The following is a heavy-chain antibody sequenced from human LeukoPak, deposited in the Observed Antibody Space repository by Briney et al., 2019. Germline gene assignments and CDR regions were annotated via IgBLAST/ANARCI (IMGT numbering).Heavy chain of an antibody. CDR1: GFTFSNAW. CDR3: TTRPPTNYGDYAAGGYFDY. J-gene: IGHJ4*02. D-gene: IGHD4-17*01. Sequence: GSLRLSCAASGFTFSNAWMSWVRQAPGKGLEWVGRIKSKTDGGTTDYAAPVKGRFTISRDDSKNTLYLQMNSLKTEDTAVYYCTTRPPTNYGDYAAGGYFDYWGQGTLVTVSS. CDR2: IKSKTDGGTT. V-gene: IGHV3-15*01.